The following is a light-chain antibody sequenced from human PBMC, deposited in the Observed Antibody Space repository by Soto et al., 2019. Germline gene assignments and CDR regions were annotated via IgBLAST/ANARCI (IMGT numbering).Light chain of an antibody. Sequence: QSVLTQSPSASASLGASGKLTCTLSSGHNNYAIAWHQQQPEKGPRYLMKLDSDGSHTKGDGIPDRFSGSSSGAERYLTISSLQSEDEADYYCQTWGTGTWVFGGGTKLTVL. CDR3: QTWGTGTWV. J-gene: IGLJ3*02. CDR1: SGHNNYA. V-gene: IGLV4-69*01. CDR2: LDSDGSH.